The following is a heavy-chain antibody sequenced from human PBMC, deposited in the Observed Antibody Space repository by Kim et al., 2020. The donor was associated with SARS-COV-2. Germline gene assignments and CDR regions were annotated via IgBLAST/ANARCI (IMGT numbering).Heavy chain of an antibody. D-gene: IGHD3-22*01. J-gene: IGHJ4*02. CDR1: GFAFSTYG. Sequence: GGSLRLSCAASGFAFSTYGMHWVRQAPGKGLEWVASISYDASKKYYAESVKGRVTISRGNANNTLYLQMNSLTAEDTAVYYCATNNYYDSSGYFDYWGQG. CDR2: ISYDASKK. V-gene: IGHV3-30*03. CDR3: ATNNYYDSSGYFDY.